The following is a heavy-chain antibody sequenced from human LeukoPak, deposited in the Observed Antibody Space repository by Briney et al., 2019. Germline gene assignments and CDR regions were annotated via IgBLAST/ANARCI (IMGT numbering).Heavy chain of an antibody. D-gene: IGHD2-2*01. CDR3: ARGIVVVPAAMVDY. CDR2: INPTGTTT. J-gene: IGHJ4*02. CDR1: GYTFINHW. Sequence: ASVKVSCKASGYTFINHWMHWVRQAPGQGLEWVGLINPTGTTTLYAQKFQGRVTMTRDMSTSTVYMELSSLRSEDTAVYYCARGIVVVPAAMVDYWGQGTLVTVSS. V-gene: IGHV1-46*01.